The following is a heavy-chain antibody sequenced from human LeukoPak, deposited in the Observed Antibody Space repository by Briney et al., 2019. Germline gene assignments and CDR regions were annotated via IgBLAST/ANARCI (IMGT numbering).Heavy chain of an antibody. V-gene: IGHV4-59*11. J-gene: IGHJ3*01. CDR2: VSYTGRT. D-gene: IGHD3-22*01. CDR1: GGSLSGHY. Sequence: SETQSLTCTVSGGSLSGHYWSWIRQPPGKRLECIGYVSYTGRTKYNPSLQSRVTISIDTSKSQFSLKLTSVASADTAVYSCARLRDNDISGDPDTFDVWGQGTAVIVSS. CDR3: ARLRDNDISGDPDTFDV.